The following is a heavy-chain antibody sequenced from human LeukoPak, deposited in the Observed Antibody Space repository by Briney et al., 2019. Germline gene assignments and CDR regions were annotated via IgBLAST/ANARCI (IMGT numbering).Heavy chain of an antibody. J-gene: IGHJ6*02. CDR3: ARCGYCSSTSCRRCGMDV. V-gene: IGHV4-34*01. Sequence: SETLSLTCAVYGGSFSGYYWSWIRQPPGKGLEWIGEINHSGSTNYNPSLKSRVTISVDTSKNQFSLKLSSVTAADTAVYYCARCGYCSSTSCRRCGMDVWAKGPRSPSP. CDR1: GGSFSGYY. CDR2: INHSGST. D-gene: IGHD2-2*01.